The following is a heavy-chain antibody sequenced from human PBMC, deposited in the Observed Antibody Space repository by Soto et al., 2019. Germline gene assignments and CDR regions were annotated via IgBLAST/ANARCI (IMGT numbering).Heavy chain of an antibody. CDR2: IYFRGNT. CDR1: GDSISRIDYY. J-gene: IGHJ3*02. V-gene: IGHV4-31*03. D-gene: IGHD3-22*01. CDR3: AREGGSYDSGGYLIRGAFDI. Sequence: TLSLTCSVSGDSISRIDYYWTWIRQHPEKGLEWIGNIYFRGNTYYSPSLESRLTISVDTSKNQFSLKLTSVTAADTAVYYCAREGGSYDSGGYLIRGAFDIWCQGTMVTVSS.